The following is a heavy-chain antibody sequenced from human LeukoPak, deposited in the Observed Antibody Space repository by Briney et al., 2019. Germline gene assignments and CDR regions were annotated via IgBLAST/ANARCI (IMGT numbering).Heavy chain of an antibody. J-gene: IGHJ4*02. Sequence: PSETLSLTCTVSGGSISSYYWSWIRQPAGKGLEWIGRIHTSGSTNYSPSLKSRVTMSVDTSKNQFSLKLSSVTAADTAVYYCARDRYYFDSSARYFDYWGQGTLVTVSS. CDR1: GGSISSYY. CDR3: ARDRYYFDSSARYFDY. V-gene: IGHV4-4*07. CDR2: IHTSGST. D-gene: IGHD3-22*01.